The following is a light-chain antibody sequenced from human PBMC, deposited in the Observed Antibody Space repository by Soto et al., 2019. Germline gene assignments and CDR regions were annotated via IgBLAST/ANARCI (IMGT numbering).Light chain of an antibody. J-gene: IGKJ1*01. Sequence: DIGMTQSPDSLAVSLGERATINCKSSQSVLYSSNNKNSVAWYQQKPGQPPQLLIYWASTRETGVPDRFSGSESGTDFTLTISSLQAEDVAVYYCQQYYTNRWTFGQGAKVEI. CDR1: QSVLYSSNNKNS. V-gene: IGKV4-1*01. CDR3: QQYYTNRWT. CDR2: WAS.